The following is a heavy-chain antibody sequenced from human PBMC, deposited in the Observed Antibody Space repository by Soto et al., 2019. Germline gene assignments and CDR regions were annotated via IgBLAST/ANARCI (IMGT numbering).Heavy chain of an antibody. V-gene: IGHV3-30-3*01. D-gene: IGHD3-10*01. CDR1: GFTFSSYA. J-gene: IGHJ4*02. CDR2: ISYDGSNK. Sequence: QVQQVESGGGVVQPGRSLRLSCAASGFTFSSYARHWVRQAPGKGLEWVAVISYDGSNKYYADSVKGRFTISRDNSKNTLYLQMNSLRAEDTAVYYCASGVLWFGELLSTDYWGQVTLVTVSS. CDR3: ASGVLWFGELLSTDY.